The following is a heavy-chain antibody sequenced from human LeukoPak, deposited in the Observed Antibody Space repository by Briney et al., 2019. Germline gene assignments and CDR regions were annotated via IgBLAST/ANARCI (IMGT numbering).Heavy chain of an antibody. J-gene: IGHJ3*02. CDR2: IATGGSAI. Sequence: GGSLRLSCAASGFTFSSYEMSWVRQAPGKGLEWVSYIATGGSAIYYADSVKGRFTISRDNAKNSLYLQMNSLRAEDTAVYYCVRGGYCSSTICYWYNAFDMWGQGTMVTVSS. D-gene: IGHD2-2*01. CDR3: VRGGYCSSTICYWYNAFDM. CDR1: GFTFSSYE. V-gene: IGHV3-48*03.